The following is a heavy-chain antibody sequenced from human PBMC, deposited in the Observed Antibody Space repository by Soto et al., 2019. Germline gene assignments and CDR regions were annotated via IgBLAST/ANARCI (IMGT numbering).Heavy chain of an antibody. CDR3: AKAQYYDVYICYYTYCDNYGLDV. Sequence: GGSLRLSCAASGFTFSSYAMSWVRQAPGKGLEWVSAISGSGGSTYYADSVKGRFTISRDNSKNTLYLQMNSLRAEDTAVNYCAKAQYYDVYICYYTYCDNYGLDVWGQGTTVTVSS. J-gene: IGHJ6*02. D-gene: IGHD3-3*01. V-gene: IGHV3-23*01. CDR1: GFTFSSYA. CDR2: ISGSGGST.